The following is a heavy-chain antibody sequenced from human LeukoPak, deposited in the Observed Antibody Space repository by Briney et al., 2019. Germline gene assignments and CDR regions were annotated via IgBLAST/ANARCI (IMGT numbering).Heavy chain of an antibody. CDR1: GGTFSSYA. J-gene: IGHJ3*02. CDR3: ARVGVDTAMVDAFDI. D-gene: IGHD5-18*01. V-gene: IGHV1-69*05. Sequence: ASVKVSCKASGGTFSSYAISRVRQAPGQGLEWMGRIIPIFGTANYAQKFQGRVTITTDESTSTAYMELSSLRSEDTAVYYCARVGVDTAMVDAFDIWGQGTMVTVSS. CDR2: IIPIFGTA.